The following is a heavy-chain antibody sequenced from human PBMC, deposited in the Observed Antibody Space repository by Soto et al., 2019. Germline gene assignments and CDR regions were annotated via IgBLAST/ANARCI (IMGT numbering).Heavy chain of an antibody. CDR3: ARGLELLWFDP. CDR2: INAGHGNT. D-gene: IGHD1-7*01. V-gene: IGHV1-3*01. J-gene: IGHJ5*02. Sequence: ASVKVSCKASGYTFTSYAMHWARQAPGQRLEWMGWINAGHGNTKYSQKFQGRVTITSDTSASTAYMELSSLRSEDTAVYYCARGLELLWFDPWGQGTLVPVSS. CDR1: GYTFTSYA.